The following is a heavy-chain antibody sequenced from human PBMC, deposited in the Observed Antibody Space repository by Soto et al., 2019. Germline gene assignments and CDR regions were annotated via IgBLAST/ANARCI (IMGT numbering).Heavy chain of an antibody. Sequence: QVQLVQSGAEVKKPGSSVKVSCKASGGTFSSYAISWVRQAPGQGLEWMGGIIPIFGTANYAQKFQGRVTITADESTSTAYMELSSLRSEDTAVYYCARDKGAYCGGDCYSAEYWGQGTLVTVSS. V-gene: IGHV1-69*01. CDR2: IIPIFGTA. CDR1: GGTFSSYA. CDR3: ARDKGAYCGGDCYSAEY. J-gene: IGHJ4*02. D-gene: IGHD2-21*02.